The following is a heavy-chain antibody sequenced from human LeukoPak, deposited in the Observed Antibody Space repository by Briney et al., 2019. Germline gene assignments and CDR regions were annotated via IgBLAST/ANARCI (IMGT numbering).Heavy chain of an antibody. V-gene: IGHV4-59*12. CDR1: GGSISRYY. Sequence: SETLSLTCTVSGGSISRYYWSWIRQPPRKGLEWIGYIYYSGSTNYNPSLRSRVTISVDTSKNQFSLKVTSVTAADTAVYYCAREVPSGRYGYWGQGTLVTVSS. D-gene: IGHD1-26*01. CDR3: AREVPSGRYGY. J-gene: IGHJ4*02. CDR2: IYYSGST.